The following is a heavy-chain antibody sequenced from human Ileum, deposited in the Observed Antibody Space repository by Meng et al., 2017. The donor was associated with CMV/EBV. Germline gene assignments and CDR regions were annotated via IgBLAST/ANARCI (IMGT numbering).Heavy chain of an antibody. CDR2: IKQDGSES. J-gene: IGHJ6*02. D-gene: IGHD1-20*01. Sequence: SCVVSGYTFPTYWMTWVRQAPGKGLEWVANIKQDGSESYYVDSVKGRFTISRDNRNASLYLHMNSLRVEDTAVYYCAREMGYNWDLCHPYGMDVWGQGTMVTVSS. CDR1: GYTFPTYW. V-gene: IGHV3-7*01. CDR3: AREMGYNWDLCHPYGMDV.